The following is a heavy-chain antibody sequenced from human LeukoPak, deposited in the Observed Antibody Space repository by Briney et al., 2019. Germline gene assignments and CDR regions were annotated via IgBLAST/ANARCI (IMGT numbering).Heavy chain of an antibody. CDR2: IFYSGNT. CDR3: ARHGTPLRYGSGNYYKGAPFDY. Sequence: SETLSLTCTVSGDSISSYFWSWIRQPPGKGLEWIGYIFYSGNTNYNPSLESRVNISVDTSKNQFSLKLSSVTAADTAVYYCARHGTPLRYGSGNYYKGAPFDYWGQGTLVTVSS. CDR1: GDSISSYF. D-gene: IGHD3-10*01. V-gene: IGHV4-59*08. J-gene: IGHJ4*02.